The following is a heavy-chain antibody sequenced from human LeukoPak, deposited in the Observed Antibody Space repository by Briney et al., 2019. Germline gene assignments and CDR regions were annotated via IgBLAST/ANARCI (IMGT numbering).Heavy chain of an antibody. Sequence: PGRSLRLSCAASGFTFSSYGMHWVRQAPGKGLEWVAVISYDGSNKYYADSAKGRFTISRDNSKNTLYLQMNSLRAEDTAVYYCAKGWYYYGSGSYEWLNWGQGTLVTVSS. D-gene: IGHD3-10*01. CDR2: ISYDGSNK. CDR1: GFTFSSYG. CDR3: AKGWYYYGSGSYEWLN. J-gene: IGHJ4*02. V-gene: IGHV3-30*18.